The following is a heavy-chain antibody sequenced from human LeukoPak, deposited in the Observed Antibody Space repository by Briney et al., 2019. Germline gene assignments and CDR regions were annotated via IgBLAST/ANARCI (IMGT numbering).Heavy chain of an antibody. V-gene: IGHV3-30*18. CDR1: GFTFSSYG. CDR2: ISYDGSNK. Sequence: PGRSLRLSCAASGFTFSSYGMHWVRQAPGKGLEWVAVISYDGSNKYYADSVKGRFTISRDSSKNTLYLQMDSLRAEDTAVYYCAKDDKYCSRTRSLWRDPGRCLPNWYFDLWGRGTLVTVSS. CDR3: AKDDKYCSRTRSLWRDPGRCLPNWYFDL. J-gene: IGHJ2*01. D-gene: IGHD2-2*01.